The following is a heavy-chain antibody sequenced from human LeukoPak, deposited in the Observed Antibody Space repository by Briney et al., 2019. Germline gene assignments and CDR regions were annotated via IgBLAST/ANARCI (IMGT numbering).Heavy chain of an antibody. CDR2: ISSSSSYI. D-gene: IGHD3-10*01. Sequence: GGSRRLSCAASGFTFSSYSMNWVRQAPGKGLEWVSSISSSSSYIYYADSVKGRFTISRDNAKNSLYLQMNSLRAEDTAVYFCATGERMVRGDGVDYWGQGTLVTVSS. CDR1: GFTFSSYS. J-gene: IGHJ4*02. V-gene: IGHV3-21*01. CDR3: ATGERMVRGDGVDY.